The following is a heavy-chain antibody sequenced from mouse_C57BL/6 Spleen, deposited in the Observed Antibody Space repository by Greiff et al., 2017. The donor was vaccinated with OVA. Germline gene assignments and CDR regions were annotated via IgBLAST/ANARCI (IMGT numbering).Heavy chain of an antibody. CDR1: GFTFSNYW. Sequence: EVKLMESGGGLVQPGGSMKLSCVASGFTFSNYWMNWVRQSPEKGLEWVAQIRLKSDNYATHYAESVKGRFTISRDDSKSSVYLQMNNLRAEDTGIYYCTAPGLLADDWGQGTTLTVSS. V-gene: IGHV6-3*01. J-gene: IGHJ2*01. D-gene: IGHD2-3*01. CDR3: TAPGLLADD. CDR2: IRLKSDNYAT.